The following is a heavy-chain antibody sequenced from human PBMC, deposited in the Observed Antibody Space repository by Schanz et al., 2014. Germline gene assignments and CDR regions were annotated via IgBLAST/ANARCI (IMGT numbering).Heavy chain of an antibody. CDR2: VYTSGST. Sequence: QVQLQESGPGLVKPSQTLSLTCSVSGGSISSGSYYWNWIRQPAGKGLEWIGRVYTSGSTNYNPSLKSRVTISMHTSKNQFSLKLSSVTAADTAVYYCARDSLRGATGGYGMDVWGQGTTVTVSS. J-gene: IGHJ6*02. V-gene: IGHV4-61*02. CDR3: ARDSLRGATGGYGMDV. D-gene: IGHD2-8*02. CDR1: GGSISSGSYY.